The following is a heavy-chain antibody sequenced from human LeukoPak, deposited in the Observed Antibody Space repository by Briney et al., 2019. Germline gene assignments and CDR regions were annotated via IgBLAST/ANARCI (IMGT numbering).Heavy chain of an antibody. D-gene: IGHD3-10*01. CDR1: GYTFTSYD. Sequence: ASVKVSCEASGYTFTSYDINWVRQATGQGLEWMGWMNPNSGNTGYAQKFQGRVTMTRNTSISTAYMELSSLRSEDTAVYYCARGRRRYYGSGSYLGVYYWGQGTLVTVSS. CDR2: MNPNSGNT. V-gene: IGHV1-8*01. CDR3: ARGRRRYYGSGSYLGVYY. J-gene: IGHJ4*02.